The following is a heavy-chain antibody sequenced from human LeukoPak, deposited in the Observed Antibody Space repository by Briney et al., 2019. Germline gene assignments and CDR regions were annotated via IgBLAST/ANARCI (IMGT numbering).Heavy chain of an antibody. CDR1: GGSFSGCY. CDR3: ARGGGWYGSYYYYYMDV. V-gene: IGHV4-34*01. D-gene: IGHD6-19*01. J-gene: IGHJ6*03. Sequence: PSETLSLTCAVYGGSFSGCYWSWIRQPPGKGLEWIGEINHSGSTNYNPSLKSRVTISVDTSKNQFSLKLSSVTAADTAVYYCARGGGWYGSYYYYYMDVWGKGTTVTVSS. CDR2: INHSGST.